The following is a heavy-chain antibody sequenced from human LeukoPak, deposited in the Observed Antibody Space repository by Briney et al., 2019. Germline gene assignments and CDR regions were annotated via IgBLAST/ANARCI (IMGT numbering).Heavy chain of an antibody. Sequence: GGSLRLSCAASGFTFSDYYMSWIRQAPGKGLEWVSYSSSSYTNYADSVKGRFTISRDNAKNSLYLQMNSLRAEDTAVYYCARGRGSSGWYKYWGQGTLVTVS. J-gene: IGHJ4*02. D-gene: IGHD6-19*01. CDR1: GFTFSDYY. CDR3: ARGRGSSGWYKY. CDR2: SSSSYT. V-gene: IGHV3-11*06.